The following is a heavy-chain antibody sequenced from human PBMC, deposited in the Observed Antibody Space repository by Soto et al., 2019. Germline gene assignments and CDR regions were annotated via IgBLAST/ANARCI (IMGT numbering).Heavy chain of an antibody. V-gene: IGHV3-30*18. CDR3: AKVGWWWPTSSLANDY. CDR1: GFTFSSYG. CDR2: ISYDGSNK. J-gene: IGHJ4*02. Sequence: QVQLVESGGGVVQPGRSLRLSCAASGFTFSSYGMHWVRQAPGKGLEWVAVISYDGSNKYYADSVKGRFTISRDNSKNTLYLQMNSLRAEDTAVHYCAKVGWWWPTSSLANDYWGQGTLVTVSS. D-gene: IGHD2-21*01.